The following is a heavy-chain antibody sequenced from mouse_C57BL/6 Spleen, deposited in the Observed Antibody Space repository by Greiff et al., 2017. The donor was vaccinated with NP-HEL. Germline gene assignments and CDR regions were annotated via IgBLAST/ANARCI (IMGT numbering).Heavy chain of an antibody. D-gene: IGHD2-4*01. Sequence: QVQLQQPGAELVMPGASVKLSCKASGYTFTSYWMHWVKQRPGQGLEWIGEIDPSDSYTNYNQKFKGKSTLTVDKSSSTAYMQLSSLTSEDSAVYYCARRDDYDDAVYYAMDYWGQGTSVTVSS. V-gene: IGHV1-69*01. CDR1: GYTFTSYW. CDR2: IDPSDSYT. J-gene: IGHJ4*01. CDR3: ARRDDYDDAVYYAMDY.